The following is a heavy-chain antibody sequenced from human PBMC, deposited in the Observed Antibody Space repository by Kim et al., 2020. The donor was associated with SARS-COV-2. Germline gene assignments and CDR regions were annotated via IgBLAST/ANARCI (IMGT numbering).Heavy chain of an antibody. V-gene: IGHV1-69*01. Sequence: KFQGRVTITADESTSTAYMELSSLRSEDTAVYYCARGVDTAMVTVFGLDYWGQGTLVTVSS. J-gene: IGHJ4*02. D-gene: IGHD5-18*01. CDR3: ARGVDTAMVTVFGLDY.